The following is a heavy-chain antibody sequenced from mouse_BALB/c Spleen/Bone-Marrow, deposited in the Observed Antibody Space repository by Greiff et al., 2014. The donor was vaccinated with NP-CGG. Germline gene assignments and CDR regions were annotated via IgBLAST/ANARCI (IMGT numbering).Heavy chain of an antibody. CDR3: TRGFNWVFDY. J-gene: IGHJ2*01. V-gene: IGHV7-3*02. CDR1: GFTFTDYY. D-gene: IGHD4-1*02. Sequence: DVKLVESGGDLVQPGGSLRLSCATSGFTFTDYYMSWVRQSPGKAPEWLGFIRNKVNGYRTEYSASVKGRFTISRDNSQSILYLQMNSLRAEDSATYYCTRGFNWVFDYWGQGTILTVSS. CDR2: IRNKVNGYRT.